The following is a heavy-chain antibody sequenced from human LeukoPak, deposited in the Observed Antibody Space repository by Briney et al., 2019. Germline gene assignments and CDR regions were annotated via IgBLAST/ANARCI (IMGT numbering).Heavy chain of an antibody. V-gene: IGHV4-34*01. Sequence: SETLSLTCAVYGGSFSGYYWSWIRQPPGKGLEWIGEINHSGSTNYNPSLKSRVTISVDTSKNQFSLKLSSVPAADTAVYYCARYTYYYDSSGYYGTLYDYWGQGTLVTVSS. D-gene: IGHD3-22*01. CDR3: ARYTYYYDSSGYYGTLYDY. CDR2: INHSGST. CDR1: GGSFSGYY. J-gene: IGHJ4*02.